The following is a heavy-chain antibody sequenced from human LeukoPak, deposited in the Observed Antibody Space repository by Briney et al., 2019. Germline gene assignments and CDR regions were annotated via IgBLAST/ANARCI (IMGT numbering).Heavy chain of an antibody. J-gene: IGHJ5*02. CDR1: GYTFTSYY. D-gene: IGHD3-10*01. CDR2: INPSGGST. V-gene: IGHV1-46*01. CDR3: ARDKNYYGSGSYYNTNWFDP. Sequence: AASVKVSCKAFGYTFTSYYMHWVRQAPGQGLEWMGIINPSGGSTSYAQKFQGRVTMTRDMSTSTVYMELSSLRSEDTAVYYCARDKNYYGSGSYYNTNWFDPWGQGTLVTVSS.